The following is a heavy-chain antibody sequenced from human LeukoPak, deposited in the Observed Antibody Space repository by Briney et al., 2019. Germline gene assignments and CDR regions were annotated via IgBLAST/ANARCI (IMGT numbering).Heavy chain of an antibody. CDR2: ISGSGGST. Sequence: PGGSLRLSCAATGLTFSSYAMSWVRQAPGKGLEWVSAISGSGGSTYYADSVKGRFTISRDNSKNTLYLQMNSLRAEDTAVYYCAKASDVDTDAFDIWGQGTMVTVSS. D-gene: IGHD5-18*01. CDR3: AKASDVDTDAFDI. V-gene: IGHV3-23*01. J-gene: IGHJ3*02. CDR1: GLTFSSYA.